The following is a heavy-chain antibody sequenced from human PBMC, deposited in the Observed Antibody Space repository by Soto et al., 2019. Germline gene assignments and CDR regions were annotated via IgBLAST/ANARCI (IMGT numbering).Heavy chain of an antibody. D-gene: IGHD3-3*01. CDR3: EKSLGFWGCLSGHHSNNWDL. Sequence: EVQLVESGGGLVKPGGSLRLSCAASGFTFSDYSMNWVRQVPGKGLEWVSSISRSSIYIHYADSLKGRFTISRDNAKDSGYLQLKCLGAGDPAIFPLEKSLGFWGCLSGHHSNNWDLWGKGTRFTCSS. J-gene: IGHJ6*04. V-gene: IGHV3-21*01. CDR1: GFTFSDYS. CDR2: ISRSSIYI.